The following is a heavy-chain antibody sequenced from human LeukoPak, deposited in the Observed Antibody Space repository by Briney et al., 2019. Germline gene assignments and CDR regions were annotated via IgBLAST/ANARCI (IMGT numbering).Heavy chain of an antibody. CDR2: ISSSSSTI. J-gene: IGHJ4*02. CDR3: ARARRDGYNYGYFDF. CDR1: GFTFSTYS. D-gene: IGHD5-24*01. V-gene: IGHV3-48*04. Sequence: GGSLRLSCAASGFTFSTYSMSWVRQAPGKGLEWVSYISSSSSTIYYADSVKGRFTISRDNAKNSLSLQMNSLRAEDTAVYYCARARRDGYNYGYFDFWGQGTLVTVSS.